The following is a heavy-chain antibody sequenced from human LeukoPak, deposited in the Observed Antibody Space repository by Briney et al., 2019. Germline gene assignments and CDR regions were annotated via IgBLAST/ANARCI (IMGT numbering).Heavy chain of an antibody. J-gene: IGHJ4*02. D-gene: IGHD2-21*02. CDR3: RSRSDFDGDPDY. V-gene: IGHV4-39*01. Sequence: PSETLSLTCTVSGGSISSSNSYWGWIRQPPGKGLEWIGSILYSGSTYYNSSLRSRVTISVDTSRNQFSLKLTSVTAADTAVYYCRSRSDFDGDPDYWGQGTLVTVSS. CDR1: GGSISSSNSY. CDR2: ILYSGST.